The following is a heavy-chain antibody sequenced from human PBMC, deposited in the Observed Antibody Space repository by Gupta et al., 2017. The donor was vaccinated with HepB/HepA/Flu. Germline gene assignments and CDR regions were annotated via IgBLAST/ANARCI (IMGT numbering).Heavy chain of an antibody. CDR2: IYYSGST. D-gene: IGHD6-25*01. CDR1: GGSISSSSYY. V-gene: IGHV4-39*01. J-gene: IGHJ6*03. CDR3: ARLRGAAAKTYYYYYYMDV. Sequence: QLQLQESGPGLVKPSETLSLTCTVSGGSISSSSYYWGWIRQPPGKGLEWIGSIYYSGSTYYKPSLKSRVTISVDTSKNQFSLKLSSVTAADTAVYXCARLRGAAAKTYYYYYYMDVWGKGTTVTVSS.